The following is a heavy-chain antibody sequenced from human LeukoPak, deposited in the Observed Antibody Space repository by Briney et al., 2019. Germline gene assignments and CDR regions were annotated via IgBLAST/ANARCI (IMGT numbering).Heavy chain of an antibody. J-gene: IGHJ3*02. D-gene: IGHD3-22*01. V-gene: IGHV4-59*08. CDR1: GGSISSYY. CDR2: IYYSGST. Sequence: SETLSLTCSVSGGSISSYYWSWIRQPPGKGLEWIGYIYYSGSTNYNPSLKNRVTISVDTSKNQFSLKLSSVTAADMAVYYRAKSVVVATTRLGPFDTWGQGTMVTVSS. CDR3: AKSVVVATTRLGPFDT.